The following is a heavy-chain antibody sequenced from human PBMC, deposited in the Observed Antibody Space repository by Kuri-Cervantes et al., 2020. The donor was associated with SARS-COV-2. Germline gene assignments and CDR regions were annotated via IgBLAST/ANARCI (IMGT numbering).Heavy chain of an antibody. CDR1: GFTFSSYG. CDR2: IWYDGSNK. J-gene: IGHJ4*02. CDR3: ARDPTYYYDSSGYYRAWFFDY. D-gene: IGHD3-22*01. Sequence: GESLKISCAASGFTFSSYGMHWVRQAPGKGLEWVAVIWYDGSNKYYADSVKGRFTISRDNSKNTLYLQMNSLRAEDTAVYYCARDPTYYYDSSGYYRAWFFDYWGQGTPVTVSS. V-gene: IGHV3-33*01.